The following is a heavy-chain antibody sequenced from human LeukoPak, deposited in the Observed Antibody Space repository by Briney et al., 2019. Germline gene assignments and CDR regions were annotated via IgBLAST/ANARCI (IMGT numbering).Heavy chain of an antibody. J-gene: IGHJ5*02. V-gene: IGHV1-18*01. CDR3: ARWGGRMTTVTIINWFDP. CDR1: GYTFTSYG. D-gene: IGHD4-17*01. CDR2: ISAYNGNT. Sequence: GASVKVSCKASGYTFTSYGISWVRQAPGQGLEWMGWISAYNGNTNYAQKLQGRVTMTTDTSTSTAYMELRSLRSEDTAVYYCARWGGRMTTVTIINWFDPWGQGTLVTVSS.